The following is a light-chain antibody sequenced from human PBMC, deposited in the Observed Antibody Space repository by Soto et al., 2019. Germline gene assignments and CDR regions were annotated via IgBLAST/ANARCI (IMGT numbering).Light chain of an antibody. V-gene: IGKV3-15*01. CDR1: QSVSTN. CDR2: GAS. Sequence: EIVMTQSPATLSVSPGERATLSCRASQSVSTNLAWYQQKPGQAPRLLIYGASTRATGIPARFSGSGSGTEFTLTISSLQSEYFAVYYCQQYNNWPGTFGQGTKLEIK. CDR3: QQYNNWPGT. J-gene: IGKJ1*01.